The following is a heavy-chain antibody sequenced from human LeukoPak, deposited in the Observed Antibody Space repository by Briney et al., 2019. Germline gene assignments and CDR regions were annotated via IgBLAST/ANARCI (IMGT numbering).Heavy chain of an antibody. CDR1: GGTFSSYA. J-gene: IGHJ5*02. D-gene: IGHD3-22*01. CDR2: IIPIFGIA. Sequence: SVKVSCKASGGTFSSYAISWVRQAPGQGLEWMGGIIPIFGIANYAQKFQGRVTITADESTSTAYMELSSLRSEDTAVYYCARERDAYYYDSSGYLSTTNWFDPWGQGTLVTVSS. CDR3: ARERDAYYYDSSGYLSTTNWFDP. V-gene: IGHV1-69*13.